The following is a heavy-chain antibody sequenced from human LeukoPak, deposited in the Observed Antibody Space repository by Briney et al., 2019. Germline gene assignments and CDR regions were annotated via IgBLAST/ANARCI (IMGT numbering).Heavy chain of an antibody. D-gene: IGHD2-15*01. CDR2: ISGSGGST. V-gene: IGHV3-23*01. CDR1: GFTFSSYA. J-gene: IGHJ4*02. CDR3: AKSYRQYCSGGSCQINYFDY. Sequence: GGSLRLSCAASGFTFSSYAMSWVRQAPGKGLEWVSAISGSGGSTYYADSVKGRFTISRDNSKNTLYLQMNSLRAEDTAVYYCAKSYRQYCSGGSCQINYFDYWGQGTLVTVSS.